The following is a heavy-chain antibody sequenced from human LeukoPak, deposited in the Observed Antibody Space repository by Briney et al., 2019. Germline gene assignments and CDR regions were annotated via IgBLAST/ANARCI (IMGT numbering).Heavy chain of an antibody. D-gene: IGHD4-23*01. CDR1: GFTFSSYG. CDR3: AKDYSTVDTTGDY. CDR2: IRNDGSNK. V-gene: IGHV3-30*02. Sequence: GXSLRLSCAASGFTFSSYGMHWVRQAPGKGMEWVAFIRNDGSNKYYADSVKGRFTISRDNSKNTRYVQMNSLRAEDTAVYYCAKDYSTVDTTGDYWGQGTLVTVSS. J-gene: IGHJ4*02.